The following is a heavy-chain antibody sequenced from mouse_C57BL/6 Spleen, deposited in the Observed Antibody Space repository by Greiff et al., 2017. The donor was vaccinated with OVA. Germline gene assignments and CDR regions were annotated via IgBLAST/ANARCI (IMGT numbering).Heavy chain of an antibody. CDR1: GFTFSDYG. Sequence: EVQLQESGGGLVKPGGSLKLSCAASGFTFSDYGKHWVRQAPEKGLEWVAYISSGSRTIYYADTVKGRFTISRDNAKNTLFLQMTSLRSEDTAMYYCAREQLSYWGQGTLVTVSA. CDR3: AREQLSY. D-gene: IGHD3-1*01. CDR2: ISSGSRTI. V-gene: IGHV5-17*01. J-gene: IGHJ3*01.